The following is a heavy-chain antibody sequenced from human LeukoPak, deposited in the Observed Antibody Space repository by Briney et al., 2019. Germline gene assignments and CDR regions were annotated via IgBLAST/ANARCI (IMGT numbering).Heavy chain of an antibody. CDR1: GFTFSPYA. J-gene: IGHJ4*02. V-gene: IGHV3-23*01. CDR3: AKERSPITDPYFES. CDR2: ISASADAT. D-gene: IGHD1-14*01. Sequence: QSGGSLRLSCEASGFTFSPYAMSWVRHAPGKGLEWFSAISASADATYYADSVKGRFTISRDNSKNTLYLQMSSLRAEDTAVYYCAKERSPITDPYFESWGQGTLVTVSS.